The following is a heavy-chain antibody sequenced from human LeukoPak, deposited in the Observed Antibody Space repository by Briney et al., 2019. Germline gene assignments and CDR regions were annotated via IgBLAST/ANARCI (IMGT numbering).Heavy chain of an antibody. D-gene: IGHD4-17*01. CDR3: ARQRAGPDDYGYYCGPFDI. Sequence: SETLSLTCTVSGGSISSYYWSWIRQPPGKGLEWIGYIYYSGSTNYNPSLKSRVTISVDTSNNQFSLKLSSVTAADTAVYYCARQRAGPDDYGYYCGPFDIWGQGTIVTVSS. V-gene: IGHV4-59*08. J-gene: IGHJ3*02. CDR1: GGSISSYY. CDR2: IYYSGST.